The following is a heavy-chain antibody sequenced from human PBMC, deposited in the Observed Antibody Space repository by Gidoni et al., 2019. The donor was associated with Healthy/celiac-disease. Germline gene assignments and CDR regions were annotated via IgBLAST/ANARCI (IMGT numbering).Heavy chain of an antibody. CDR3: ARVRGSGSYYNDNSLDY. J-gene: IGHJ4*02. CDR2: ISSSSSYT. CDR1: GFTFSDYY. V-gene: IGHV3-11*06. D-gene: IGHD3-10*01. Sequence: QVQLVESGGGLVKPGGSLRLSCAASGFTFSDYYMSWIRQAPGKGLEWVSYISSSSSYTNYADSVKGRFTISRDNAKNSLYLQMNSLRAEDTAVYYCARVRGSGSYYNDNSLDYWGQGTLVTVSS.